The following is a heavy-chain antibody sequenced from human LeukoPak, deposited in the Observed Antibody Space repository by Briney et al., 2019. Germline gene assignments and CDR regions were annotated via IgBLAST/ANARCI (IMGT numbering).Heavy chain of an antibody. J-gene: IGHJ1*01. Sequence: AGGSLRLSCAASGFTFSDYYMSWIRQAPGKGLEWVSAISGSGGSTYYADSVKGRFTISRDNSKNTLYLQMTSMRAEDTTVYYCAKDGANYSDSSGYYQRPENAEYFQHWGQGTLVTVSS. CDR3: AKDGANYSDSSGYYQRPENAEYFQH. D-gene: IGHD3-22*01. V-gene: IGHV3-23*01. CDR2: ISGSGGST. CDR1: GFTFSDYY.